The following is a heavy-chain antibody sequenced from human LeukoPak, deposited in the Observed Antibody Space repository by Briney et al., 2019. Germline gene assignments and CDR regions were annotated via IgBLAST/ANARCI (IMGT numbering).Heavy chain of an antibody. Sequence: ASVKVSCKASGYTFTSYYMHWVRQAPGQGLEWMGIINSSGGSTSYAQKFQGRVTMTRDMSTSTVYMELSSLRSEDTAVYYCARGSYDCYYMDVWGKGTTVTVSS. CDR2: INSSGGST. CDR3: ARGSYDCYYMDV. D-gene: IGHD3-16*01. V-gene: IGHV1-46*01. CDR1: GYTFTSYY. J-gene: IGHJ6*03.